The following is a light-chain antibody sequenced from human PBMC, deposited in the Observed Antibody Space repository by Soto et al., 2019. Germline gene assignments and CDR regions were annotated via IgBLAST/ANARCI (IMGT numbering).Light chain of an antibody. CDR1: HSLTTRY. J-gene: IGKJ5*01. V-gene: IGKV3-20*01. CDR2: GAS. Sequence: EIVLSQSPGTLSLFPGERATLSCRASHSLTTRYLARYQQKPGQAPRLLIYGASSRATGIPDRFSGSGSGTAFTLTISRLEPEDFAVYSCQQYGSSPTFGQGTRLEIK. CDR3: QQYGSSPT.